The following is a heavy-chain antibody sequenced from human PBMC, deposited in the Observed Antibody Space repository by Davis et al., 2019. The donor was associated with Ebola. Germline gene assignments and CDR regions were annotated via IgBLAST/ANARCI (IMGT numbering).Heavy chain of an antibody. CDR2: ISYDGSNK. CDR1: GFTFSSYA. V-gene: IGHV3-30-3*01. J-gene: IGHJ5*02. D-gene: IGHD2-15*01. CDR3: ARGNRYCSGDTCANWLDP. Sequence: GESLKISCAASGFTFSSYAMHWVRQAPGKGLEWVAVISYDGSNKYYADSVKGRFTISRDNSKNTLYLQMNSLRAEDTAVYYCARGNRYCSGDTCANWLDPWGQGTLVTVSS.